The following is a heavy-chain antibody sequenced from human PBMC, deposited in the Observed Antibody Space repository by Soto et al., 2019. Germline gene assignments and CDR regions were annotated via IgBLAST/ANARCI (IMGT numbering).Heavy chain of an antibody. Sequence: QVKLVESGGGVVQPGRSRRLSCVTSGFTFRSYAMHWVRQSPGKGLEWVAVIKSDGTTADYIESVKGRFFISRDNSKKTVYLQLNNLRPEDTALYYCAKPRSCLEWPPFDPWGQGTLVTVSS. CDR1: GFTFRSYA. CDR2: IKSDGTTA. J-gene: IGHJ5*02. V-gene: IGHV3-30-3*02. D-gene: IGHD3-3*01. CDR3: AKPRSCLEWPPFDP.